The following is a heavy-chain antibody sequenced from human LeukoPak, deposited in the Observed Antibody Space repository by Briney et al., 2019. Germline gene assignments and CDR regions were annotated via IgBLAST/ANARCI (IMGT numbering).Heavy chain of an antibody. CDR3: ARAPSYRYYDILTGFLGGAFDI. J-gene: IGHJ3*02. Sequence: SETLSLTCTVSGGSISSGGYYWSWIRQHPGKGLEWIGYIYYSGSTYYNPSLKSRVTISVDTSKNQFSLKLSSVTAADTAVYYCARAPSYRYYDILTGFLGGAFDIWAKGQWSPSLQ. V-gene: IGHV4-31*03. CDR2: IYYSGST. D-gene: IGHD3-9*01. CDR1: GGSISSGGYY.